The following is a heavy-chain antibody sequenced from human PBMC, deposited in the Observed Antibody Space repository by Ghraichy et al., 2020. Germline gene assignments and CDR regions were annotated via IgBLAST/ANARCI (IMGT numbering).Heavy chain of an antibody. CDR1: GLSFSSSG. CDR2: IRYDENHK. V-gene: IGHV3-30*02. CDR3: AANYTGYLDY. J-gene: IGHJ4*02. D-gene: IGHD1-7*01. Sequence: GGSLRLSCVASGLSFSSSGMHWVRQAPGKGLEWVAFIRYDENHKYYADSVKGRFTISRDNSKNTLYLQMSSLRPEYTAVYYCAANYTGYLDYWGQGTLVTVSS.